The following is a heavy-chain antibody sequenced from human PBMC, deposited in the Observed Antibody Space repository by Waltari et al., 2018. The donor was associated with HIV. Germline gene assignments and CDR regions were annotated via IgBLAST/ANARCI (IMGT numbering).Heavy chain of an antibody. V-gene: IGHV4-38-2*02. CDR2: IYHSGST. CDR1: GYSISSGYY. J-gene: IGHJ6*02. CDR3: ARWGTSLNSGMDV. D-gene: IGHD3-16*01. Sequence: QVQLQESGPGLVKPSETLSLTCTVSGYSISSGYYWGWIRQPPGKGLEWIGSIYHSGSTYYNPSLKSRVTISVDTSKNQFSLKLSSVTAADTAVYYCARWGTSLNSGMDVWGQGTTVTVSS.